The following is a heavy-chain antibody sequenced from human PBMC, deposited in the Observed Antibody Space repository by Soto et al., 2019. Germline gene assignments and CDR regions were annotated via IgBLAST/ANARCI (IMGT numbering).Heavy chain of an antibody. Sequence: QVQLVQSGAEVKKPGSSVKVSCKASGGTFSSYTISWVRQAPGQGLEWMGRIIPILGIANYAQKFQGRVTITADKSTSXAXRELSSLRSEDTAVYYCVVLRYFDWLLNYYYYGMDVWGQGTTVTVSS. CDR2: IIPILGIA. CDR1: GGTFSSYT. V-gene: IGHV1-69*02. J-gene: IGHJ6*02. CDR3: VVLRYFDWLLNYYYYGMDV. D-gene: IGHD3-9*01.